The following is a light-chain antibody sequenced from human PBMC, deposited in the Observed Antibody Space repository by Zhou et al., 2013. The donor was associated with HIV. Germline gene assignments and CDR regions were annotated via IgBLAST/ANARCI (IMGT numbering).Light chain of an antibody. V-gene: IGKV1-27*01. J-gene: IGKJ4*01. CDR2: GAS. CDR1: QAISNY. CDR3: QKYNSVPLT. Sequence: DLRMTQSPSSLSASVGDRVTITCRASQAISNYLAWYQQKPGKVPKLLIYGASTLQSGVPSRFSGSGSGTDFTLTISSLQPEDVATYYCQKYNSVPLTFGGGTKVEIK.